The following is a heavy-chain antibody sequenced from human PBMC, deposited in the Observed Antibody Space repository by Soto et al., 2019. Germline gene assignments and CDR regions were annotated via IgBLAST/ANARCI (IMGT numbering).Heavy chain of an antibody. Sequence: GASVKVSCKASGYTFTTYGMIWVRQAPGQGLEWMGWISGYNGDTNNAQKFQDRVTMTIDRSTTTAYLELRSLTSDDTAVYYCAKNGHPPYYYYGMDVWGQGTTVTVSS. CDR3: AKNGHPPYYYYGMDV. V-gene: IGHV1-18*01. J-gene: IGHJ6*02. CDR2: ISGYNGDT. D-gene: IGHD2-8*01. CDR1: GYTFTTYG.